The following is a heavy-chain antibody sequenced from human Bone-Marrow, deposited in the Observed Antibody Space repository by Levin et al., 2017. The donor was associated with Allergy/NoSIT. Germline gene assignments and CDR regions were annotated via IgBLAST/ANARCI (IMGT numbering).Heavy chain of an antibody. Sequence: QSQTLSLTCTVSGGSISSHYWSWIRQPPGKGLEWIGYISYSGITNYNPSLQSRFTISVDTSKNQFSLKLSSVTAADTAVYYCARQEIVAAVETYNWFDPWGQGTLVTVSS. CDR2: ISYSGIT. V-gene: IGHV4-59*08. CDR3: ARQEIVAAVETYNWFDP. CDR1: GGSISSHY. J-gene: IGHJ5*02. D-gene: IGHD5-12*01.